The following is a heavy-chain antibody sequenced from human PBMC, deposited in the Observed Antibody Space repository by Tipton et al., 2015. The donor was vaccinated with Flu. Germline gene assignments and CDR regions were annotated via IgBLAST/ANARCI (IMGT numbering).Heavy chain of an antibody. CDR1: GGSFSGHY. CDR2: INHGGST. D-gene: IGHD3-22*01. J-gene: IGHJ4*02. Sequence: TLSLTCAVYGGSFSGHYWTWIRQPPGKGLEWIGEINHGGSTNCNPSLKSRVTISIDTSKKQFSVEVRSATAADTAVYYCAREKIPSSYYYDNAGYTNYFDSWGQGTLVTVSS. CDR3: AREKIPSSYYYDNAGYTNYFDS. V-gene: IGHV4-34*01.